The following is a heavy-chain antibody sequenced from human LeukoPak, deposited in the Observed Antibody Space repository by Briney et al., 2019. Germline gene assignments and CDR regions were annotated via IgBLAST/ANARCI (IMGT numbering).Heavy chain of an antibody. Sequence: PGRSLRLSCAASGSTFDDYAMHWVRQAPGKDLEWVSGISWNSGSIGYADSVKGRFTISRDNAKNSLYLQMNSLRAEDTALYYCAKDSYYDSSGSFDYWGQGTLVTVSS. V-gene: IGHV3-9*01. CDR1: GSTFDDYA. J-gene: IGHJ4*02. CDR3: AKDSYYDSSGSFDY. CDR2: ISWNSGSI. D-gene: IGHD3-22*01.